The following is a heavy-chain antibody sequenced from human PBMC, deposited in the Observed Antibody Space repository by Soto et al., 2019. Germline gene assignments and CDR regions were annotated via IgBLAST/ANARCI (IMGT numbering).Heavy chain of an antibody. CDR3: STPVLDY. V-gene: IGHV1-18*04. J-gene: IGHJ4*02. CDR2: ISDYDGYT. D-gene: IGHD2-15*01. CDR1: SHTFISYG. Sequence: QVQLVQSGAEVKKPGASVKVSCKASSHTFISYGINWVRQAPGQGLEWMGWISDYDGYTTYAQKLQGRVTMTTDTAPSTVYMELRSLKSDDTDVYYCSTPVLDYWGQGTLVTVSS.